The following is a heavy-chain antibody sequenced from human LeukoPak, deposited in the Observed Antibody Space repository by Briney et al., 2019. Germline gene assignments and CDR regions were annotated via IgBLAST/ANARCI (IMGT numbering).Heavy chain of an antibody. CDR3: ARDRVYYYDSSGPPTYYGMDV. J-gene: IGHJ6*02. Sequence: GGSLRLSCAASGFIFSSNYMSWVRQAPGKGLEWVSIIYGGGSTYYSDSVKGRFTISRDNSKNTLYLQMNSLRAEDTAVYYCARDRVYYYDSSGPPTYYGMDVWGQGTTVTVSS. V-gene: IGHV3-66*01. D-gene: IGHD3-22*01. CDR1: GFIFSSNY. CDR2: IYGGGST.